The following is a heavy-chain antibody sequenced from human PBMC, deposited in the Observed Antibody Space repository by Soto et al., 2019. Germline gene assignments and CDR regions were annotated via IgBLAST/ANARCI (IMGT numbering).Heavy chain of an antibody. D-gene: IGHD3-3*02. J-gene: IGHJ5*02. CDR3: ASPKIAFYNWFDP. CDR2: FYYSGST. CDR1: GCSISSGPYS. V-gene: IGHV4-39*01. Sequence: PSETLSLTCTVSGCSISSGPYSWGWIRQPPGKGLEWIGTFYYSGSTNYNPSLESRVTISVDTSKNQFSLKLSSVTAADTTVYYCASPKIAFYNWFDPWGQGTLVTVS.